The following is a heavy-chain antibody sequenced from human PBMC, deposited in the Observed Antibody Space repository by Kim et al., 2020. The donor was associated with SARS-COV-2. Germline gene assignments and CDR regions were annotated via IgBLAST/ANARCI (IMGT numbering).Heavy chain of an antibody. CDR2: INHSGST. D-gene: IGHD3-10*01. V-gene: IGHV4-34*01. CDR1: GGSFSGYY. J-gene: IGHJ6*02. Sequence: SETLSLTCAVYGGSFSGYYWSWIRQPPGKGLEWIGEINHSGSTNYNPSLKSRVTISVDTSKNQFSLKLSSVTAADTAVYYCASLRGHYGSGSYYYYYGMDVWGQGTTVTVSS. CDR3: ASLRGHYGSGSYYYYYGMDV.